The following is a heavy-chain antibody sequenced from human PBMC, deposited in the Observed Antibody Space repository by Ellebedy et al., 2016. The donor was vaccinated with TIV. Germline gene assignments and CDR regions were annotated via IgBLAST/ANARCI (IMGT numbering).Heavy chain of an antibody. J-gene: IGHJ6*02. Sequence: SETLSLXXTVSGGSISSYYWSWIRQPAGKGLEWIGRIYTSGSTNYNPSLKSRVTMSVDTSKNQFSLKLSSVTAADTAVYYCAKSDYYGSGSYYYYYYGMDVWGQGTTVTVSS. CDR3: AKSDYYGSGSYYYYYYGMDV. CDR1: GGSISSYY. D-gene: IGHD3-10*01. CDR2: IYTSGST. V-gene: IGHV4-4*07.